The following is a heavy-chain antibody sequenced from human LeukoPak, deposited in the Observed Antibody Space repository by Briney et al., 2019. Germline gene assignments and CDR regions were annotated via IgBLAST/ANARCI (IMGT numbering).Heavy chain of an antibody. V-gene: IGHV3-30*18. CDR3: AKCVYSNIYYWFDP. D-gene: IGHD6-13*01. CDR2: ISSDGRNK. Sequence: GRSLRLSCAASGFTFRSYGIHWVRQAPGKGLEWVAVISSDGRNKYYADSVKGRFTISRDNSKNSLYLQMNSLRTEDTALYYCAKCVYSNIYYWFDPWGQGTLVSVSS. J-gene: IGHJ5*02. CDR1: GFTFRSYG.